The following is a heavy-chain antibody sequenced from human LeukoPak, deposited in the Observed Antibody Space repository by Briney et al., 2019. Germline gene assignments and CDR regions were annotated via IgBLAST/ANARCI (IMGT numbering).Heavy chain of an antibody. CDR2: INHSGST. CDR1: VGSFSGYY. J-gene: IGHJ4*02. D-gene: IGHD3-10*01. V-gene: IGHV4-34*01. Sequence: SETLSLTCAVYVGSFSGYYWSWIRHPPWKGREWIGEINHSGSTNYNPSLKSRVTISVDTSKNQFSLKLSSVTAADTAVYYCARMAPPYYYIEYWGQGTLVTVSS. CDR3: ARMAPPYYYIEY.